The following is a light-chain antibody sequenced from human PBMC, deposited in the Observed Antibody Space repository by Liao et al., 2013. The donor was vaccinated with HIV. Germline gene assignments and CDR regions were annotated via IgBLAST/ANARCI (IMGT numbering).Light chain of an antibody. CDR1: YLGDKY. Sequence: SYELTQPPSVSVSPGQTANITCSGDYLGDKYASWYQHKPGQAPVLVIYQDNKRPSGIPERFSGSNSGNTATLTISGTQAIDEADYYCQTWDRTTYVFGSGTKVTVL. CDR2: QDN. J-gene: IGLJ1*01. CDR3: QTWDRTTYV. V-gene: IGLV3-1*01.